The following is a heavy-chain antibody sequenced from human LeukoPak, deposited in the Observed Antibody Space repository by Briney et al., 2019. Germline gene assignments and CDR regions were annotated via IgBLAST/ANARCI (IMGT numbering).Heavy chain of an antibody. V-gene: IGHV1-69*04. D-gene: IGHD1-1*01. CDR2: IIPILGIA. J-gene: IGHJ1*01. CDR1: GGTFSRYA. Sequence: SVKVSCKASGGTFSRYAISWVRQAPGQGLEWMGRIIPILGIANYAQKFQGRVTITADKSTSTAYMELSSLRSEDTAVYYCARDRLGTTGTTFQYWGQGTLVTVSS. CDR3: ARDRLGTTGTTFQY.